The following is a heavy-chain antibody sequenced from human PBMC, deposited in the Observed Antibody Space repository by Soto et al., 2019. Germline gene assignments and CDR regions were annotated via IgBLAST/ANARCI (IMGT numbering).Heavy chain of an antibody. Sequence: QVQLVQSGPEVKNPGASVRVSCVASGYAFTSYGVNWVRQAPGQGLEWMGWIAPHSGRTTYLPKFQGRVPMTADVSTNTAYKELRSLKSDDTGIYFCARAATGSYHSAYWGQGTVVTVSS. CDR3: ARAATGSYHSAY. D-gene: IGHD3-10*01. CDR1: GYAFTSYG. V-gene: IGHV1-18*04. J-gene: IGHJ4*02. CDR2: IAPHSGRT.